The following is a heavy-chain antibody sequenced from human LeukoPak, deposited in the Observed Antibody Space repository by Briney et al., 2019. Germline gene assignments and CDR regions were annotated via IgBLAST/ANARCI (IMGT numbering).Heavy chain of an antibody. Sequence: GGSLRLSCAASGFTFSNAWMSWVRQAPGKGLVWVSRIDTDGSDTSYADSVKGRFTISRDNAKNTLYLQLNSLKGEDTAVYYCVRDRYPSAREFDYWGQGTLVTVSS. D-gene: IGHD1-1*01. V-gene: IGHV3-74*01. CDR2: IDTDGSDT. CDR3: VRDRYPSAREFDY. J-gene: IGHJ4*02. CDR1: GFTFSNAW.